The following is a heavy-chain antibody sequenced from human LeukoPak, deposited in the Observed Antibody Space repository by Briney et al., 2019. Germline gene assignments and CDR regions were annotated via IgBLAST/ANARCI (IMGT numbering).Heavy chain of an antibody. D-gene: IGHD3-22*01. V-gene: IGHV1-18*01. CDR1: GYTFTSYG. Sequence: ASVKVSCKASGYTFTSYGISRVRQAPGQGLEWMGWISAYNGNTNYAQKLQGRVTITADKSTSTAYMELSSLRSEDTAVYYCARGEYYDSSGRAGLEWFDPWGQGTLVTVSS. J-gene: IGHJ5*02. CDR2: ISAYNGNT. CDR3: ARGEYYDSSGRAGLEWFDP.